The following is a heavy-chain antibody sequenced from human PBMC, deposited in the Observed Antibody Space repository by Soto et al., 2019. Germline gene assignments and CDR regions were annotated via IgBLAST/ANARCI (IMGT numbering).Heavy chain of an antibody. CDR1: GGSFSGYY. Sequence: ETLSLTCAVYGGSFSGYYWSWIRQPPGKGLEWIGEINHSGSTNYNPSLKSRVTISVDTSKNQFSLKLSSVTAADTAVYYCARGLVYCSSTSCPNWFDPWGQGTLVTVSS. CDR3: ARGLVYCSSTSCPNWFDP. D-gene: IGHD2-2*01. J-gene: IGHJ5*02. CDR2: INHSGST. V-gene: IGHV4-34*01.